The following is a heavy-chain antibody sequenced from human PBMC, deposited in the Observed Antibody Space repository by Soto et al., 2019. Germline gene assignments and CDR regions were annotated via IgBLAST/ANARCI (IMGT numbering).Heavy chain of an antibody. CDR3: ARGGGYYDSSGYYYIFQVDY. J-gene: IGHJ4*02. CDR2: IYHSGST. D-gene: IGHD3-22*01. Sequence: ASETLSLTCAVSGGSISSGGYSWSWIRQPPGKGLEWIGYIYHSGSTYYNPSLKSRVTISVDRSKNQFSLKLSSVTAADTAVYYCARGGGYYDSSGYYYIFQVDYWGQGTLVTVSS. CDR1: GGSISSGGYS. V-gene: IGHV4-30-2*01.